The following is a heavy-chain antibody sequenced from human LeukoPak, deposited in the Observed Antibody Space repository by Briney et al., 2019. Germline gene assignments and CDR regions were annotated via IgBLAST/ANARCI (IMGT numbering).Heavy chain of an antibody. D-gene: IGHD6-13*01. CDR2: IVHSGNT. Sequence: PSETLSLTCTVSGGSISSSRYYWSWIRQPPGKGLEWIGEIVHSGNTKYNPSLKSRVTISVDTSKNQFSLNLTSVTAADTAVYYCARFGSSTWYKGAFDIWGQGTMVTVAS. V-gene: IGHV4-39*07. CDR3: ARFGSSTWYKGAFDI. CDR1: GGSISSSRYY. J-gene: IGHJ3*02.